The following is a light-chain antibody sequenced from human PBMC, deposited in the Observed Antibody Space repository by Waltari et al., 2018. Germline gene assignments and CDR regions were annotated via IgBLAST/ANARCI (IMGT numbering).Light chain of an antibody. V-gene: IGKV1-9*01. CDR2: AAS. Sequence: DIQLTQSPSFLSDSVGDRVTITCRASQGISTFLAWYQQKPGKAPKVLIYAASTLQSGVPSRFSGSGSGTEFTLTISSLQPEDFATYYCQHLNSYPITFGQGTRLEIK. CDR3: QHLNSYPIT. CDR1: QGISTF. J-gene: IGKJ5*01.